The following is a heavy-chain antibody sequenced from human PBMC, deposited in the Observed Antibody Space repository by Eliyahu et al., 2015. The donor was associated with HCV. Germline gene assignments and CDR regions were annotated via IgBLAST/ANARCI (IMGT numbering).Heavy chain of an antibody. D-gene: IGHD6-19*01. J-gene: IGHJ5*02. V-gene: IGHV4-59*01. Sequence: QVQLQESGPGLVKPSETLSLTCTVSGGSITTYYWXWIRQPPGEGLEWIGYIHYSGSTNYTPSLKSRVTISVDTSKNQFSLNLTSVTAADTAVYYCASGGGGIAVAGTGGWFDPWGQGTLVTVSS. CDR1: GGSITTYY. CDR2: IHYSGST. CDR3: ASGGGGIAVAGTGGWFDP.